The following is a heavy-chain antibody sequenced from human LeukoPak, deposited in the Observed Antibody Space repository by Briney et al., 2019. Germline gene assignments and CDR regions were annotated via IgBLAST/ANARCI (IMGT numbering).Heavy chain of an antibody. Sequence: PGGSLRLSCAASGIPFSSSWMHWVRQAPGKGLLWVARITNDGTSTTYADSVEGRFTMSRDNTKNTLFLQMNSLRAEDTAVYYCASDLSPRNWGQGTLVTVSS. J-gene: IGHJ4*02. V-gene: IGHV3-74*01. CDR3: ASDLSPRN. CDR2: ITNDGTST. CDR1: GIPFSSSW.